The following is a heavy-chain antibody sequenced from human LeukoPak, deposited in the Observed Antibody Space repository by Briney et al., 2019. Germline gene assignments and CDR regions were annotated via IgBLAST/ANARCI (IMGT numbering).Heavy chain of an antibody. V-gene: IGHV4-59*08. D-gene: IGHD4-17*01. Sequence: PSETLPLTCTVSGGYMDTYYWGWIRQPSGKGLEWIGNIFSGGTTNYNPSLKSRVTISVDTSKSQFSLNLASVTAADTAVYYCARAGGDPYGDYEFDFWGQGTLVTVSS. J-gene: IGHJ4*02. CDR2: IFSGGTT. CDR1: GGYMDTYY. CDR3: ARAGGDPYGDYEFDF.